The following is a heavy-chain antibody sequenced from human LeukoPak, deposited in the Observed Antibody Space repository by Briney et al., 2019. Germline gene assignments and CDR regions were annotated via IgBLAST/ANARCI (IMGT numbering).Heavy chain of an antibody. D-gene: IGHD6-19*01. V-gene: IGHV3-30-3*01. Sequence: PGGSLRLSCAASGFTFSSYAMHWVRQAPGKGLEWVAVISYDGSNKYYADSVKGRFTISRDNSKNTLYLQMNSLRAEDTAVYYCARDVSGWPEYYFNYWGQGTLVTVSS. CDR1: GFTFSSYA. J-gene: IGHJ4*02. CDR3: ARDVSGWPEYYFNY. CDR2: ISYDGSNK.